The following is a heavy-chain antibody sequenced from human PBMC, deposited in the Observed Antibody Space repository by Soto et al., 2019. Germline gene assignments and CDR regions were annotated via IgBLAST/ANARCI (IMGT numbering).Heavy chain of an antibody. CDR1: GFTFSSYA. D-gene: IGHD3-9*01. CDR3: AKAGYFDWLYYFDY. J-gene: IGHJ4*02. Sequence: EVQLLESGGGLVQPGGSLRLSCAASGFTFSSYAMSWVRQSPGKGLEWVSAISGSGGSTYYADSVRGRFTISRDNSKNTLYLQMNSLRAEDTAVYYRAKAGYFDWLYYFDYWGQGTLVTVSS. V-gene: IGHV3-23*01. CDR2: ISGSGGST.